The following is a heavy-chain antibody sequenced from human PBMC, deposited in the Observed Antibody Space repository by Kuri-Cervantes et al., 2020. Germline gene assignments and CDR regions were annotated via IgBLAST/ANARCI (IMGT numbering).Heavy chain of an antibody. CDR3: ARAHIVVVTHDAFDI. CDR2: ISSSSSYI. D-gene: IGHD2-21*02. Sequence: GEPLKISCAASGFTFSSYSMNWVRQAPGKGLEWVSSISSSSSYIYYADSVKGRFTISRDNAKNSLYLQMNSLRAEDTAVYYCARAHIVVVTHDAFDIWGQGTMVTVSS. V-gene: IGHV3-21*01. J-gene: IGHJ3*02. CDR1: GFTFSSYS.